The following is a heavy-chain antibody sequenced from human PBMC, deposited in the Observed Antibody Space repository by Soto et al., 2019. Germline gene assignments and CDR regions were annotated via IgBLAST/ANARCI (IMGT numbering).Heavy chain of an antibody. CDR2: ISSNGGST. CDR3: ASRGYSYGLHAFDI. CDR1: GFTFSNYA. J-gene: IGHJ3*02. D-gene: IGHD5-18*01. V-gene: IGHV3-64*01. Sequence: PGGSLRLSCAASGFTFSNYAIHWVRQAPGKGLEYVSGISSNGGSTYYANSVKGRFTISRDNSKNTLYLQMGSLRAEDMAVYYCASRGYSYGLHAFDIWGQGTMVTVSS.